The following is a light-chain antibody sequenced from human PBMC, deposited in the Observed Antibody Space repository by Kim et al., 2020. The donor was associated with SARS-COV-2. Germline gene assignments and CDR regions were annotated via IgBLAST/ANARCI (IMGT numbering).Light chain of an antibody. V-gene: IGKV2-30*01. CDR1: QSLVYSDGNTY. J-gene: IGKJ3*01. CDR2: KVS. CDR3: MQGTHWPLT. Sequence: DVVMTQSPLSLPVTLGQPASISCRSSQSLVYSDGNTYLNWFQQRPGQSPRRLIYKVSNRDSGVPDRFSGSGSGTDFTLKISRVEAEYVGVYYCMQGTHWPLTFGPGTKVDIK.